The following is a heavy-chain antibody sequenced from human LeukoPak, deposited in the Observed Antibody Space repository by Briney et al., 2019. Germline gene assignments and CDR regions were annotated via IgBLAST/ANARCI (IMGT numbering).Heavy chain of an antibody. CDR1: GGSFSGYY. J-gene: IGHJ6*03. Sequence: SETLSLTCAVYGGSFSGYYWSWIRQPPGKGLEWIGEINHSGSTNYNPSLKSRVTISVDTSKNQFSLKLSSVTTADTAVYYCASGMRYCSSTSCLPYYYYMDVWGKGTTVTVSS. CDR3: ASGMRYCSSTSCLPYYYYMDV. D-gene: IGHD2-2*01. V-gene: IGHV4-34*01. CDR2: INHSGST.